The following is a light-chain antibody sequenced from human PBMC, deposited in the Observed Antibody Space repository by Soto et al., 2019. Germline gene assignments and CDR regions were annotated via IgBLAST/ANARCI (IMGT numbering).Light chain of an antibody. CDR1: QTIMTY. CDR3: QQSYNSPQT. CDR2: AAS. Sequence: DIQMTQSPSSLSASVGDEVTITCRASQTIMTYLNWYQLKPGKPPRLLIYAASSLQSGVPSRFSGSGFGTDFTLTITSLQPEDFATYSCQQSYNSPQTFGQGTKVDI. V-gene: IGKV1-39*01. J-gene: IGKJ1*01.